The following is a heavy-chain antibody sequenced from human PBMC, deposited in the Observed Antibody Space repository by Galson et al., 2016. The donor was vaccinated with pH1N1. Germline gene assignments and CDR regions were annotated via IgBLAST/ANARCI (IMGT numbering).Heavy chain of an antibody. CDR1: GASMRSYY. CDR3: AAQTVGATTVFDL. CDR2: VHMTGGI. D-gene: IGHD1-26*01. Sequence: ETLSLTCSVSGASMRSYYWSWILHPAEKTLEWSGRVHMTGGITYKPSLKSRVTMSVETSKNQLSLALTSVTAADTAVYYCAAQTVGATTVFDLWGPGTKVIVSS. J-gene: IGHJ2*01. V-gene: IGHV4-4*07.